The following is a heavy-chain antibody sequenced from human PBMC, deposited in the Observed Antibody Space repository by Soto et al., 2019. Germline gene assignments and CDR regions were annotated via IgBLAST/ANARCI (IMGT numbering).Heavy chain of an antibody. J-gene: IGHJ6*02. CDR1: DGSISSYY. D-gene: IGHD6-6*01. Sequence: PSETLSLTCTVSDGSISSYYWSWIRQPAGKGLEWIGRIYTSGSTNYNPSLKSRVTMSVDTSKNQFSLKLSSVTAADTAVYYCARWRYSSSSGGYYYGMDVWGQGTTVTVSS. CDR2: IYTSGST. CDR3: ARWRYSSSSGGYYYGMDV. V-gene: IGHV4-4*07.